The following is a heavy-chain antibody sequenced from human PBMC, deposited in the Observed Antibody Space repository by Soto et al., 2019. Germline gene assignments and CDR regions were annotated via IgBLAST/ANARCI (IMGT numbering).Heavy chain of an antibody. Sequence: ESLSLTCAVSGGSIRGYYGSWIRQPPGKGLEWIGYISYSGSTNYNPSLKNRVTISVDTSKNQFSLKLSFVTAADTAVYYCAREGGVATPIGMDVWGQGTTVTVSS. CDR3: AREGGVATPIGMDV. CDR1: GGSIRGYY. J-gene: IGHJ6*02. CDR2: ISYSGST. V-gene: IGHV4-59*01. D-gene: IGHD5-12*01.